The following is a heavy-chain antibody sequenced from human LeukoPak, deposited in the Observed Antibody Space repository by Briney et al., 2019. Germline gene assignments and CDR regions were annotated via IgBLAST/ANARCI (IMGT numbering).Heavy chain of an antibody. D-gene: IGHD6-19*01. CDR1: GFTFSGFA. J-gene: IGHJ4*02. CDR2: IWYDGSNK. CDR3: ASVSSGWYPYFDY. V-gene: IGHV3-33*08. Sequence: GGSLRLSCAASGFTFSGFAMHWVRQAPGKGLEWVAVIWYDGSNKYYADSVKGRFTISRDNPKNTLYLQMNSLRAEDTAVYYCASVSSGWYPYFDYWGQGTLVTVSS.